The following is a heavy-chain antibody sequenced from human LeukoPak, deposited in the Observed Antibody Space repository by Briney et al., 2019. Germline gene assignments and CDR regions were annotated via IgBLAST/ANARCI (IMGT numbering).Heavy chain of an antibody. CDR2: IYYSGST. D-gene: IGHD3-10*01. CDR3: ARGDYYGSGNDY. V-gene: IGHV4-39*07. Sequence: SETLSLTCTVSGGSISSSSYYWGWIRQPPGKGLEWIGSIYYSGSTYYNPSLKSRVTISVDTSKNQFSLKLSSVTAADTAVYYCARGDYYGSGNDYWGQGTLVTVSS. J-gene: IGHJ4*02. CDR1: GGSISSSSYY.